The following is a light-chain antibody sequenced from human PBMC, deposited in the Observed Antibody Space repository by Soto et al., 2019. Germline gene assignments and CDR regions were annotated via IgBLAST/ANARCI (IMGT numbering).Light chain of an antibody. CDR2: GAS. J-gene: IGKJ1*01. Sequence: EIVMTQSPATLSVSPGDRATLSCRASQSVSSNLAWYQQKPGQAPRLLIFGASTRATGIPARFSGSGSGTEFTLTISSLQYEDFAVYYCQQYNNWWTFGQGTKVEIK. CDR3: QQYNNWWT. V-gene: IGKV3-15*01. CDR1: QSVSSN.